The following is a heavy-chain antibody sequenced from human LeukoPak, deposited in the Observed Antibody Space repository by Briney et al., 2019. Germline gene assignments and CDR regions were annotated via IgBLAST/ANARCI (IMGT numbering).Heavy chain of an antibody. J-gene: IGHJ6*03. D-gene: IGHD3-22*01. CDR1: GYTFTSYD. V-gene: IGHV1-8*03. CDR2: MNPNSGNT. CDR3: ARGVRILENMIVVVITRYYYMDV. Sequence: ASVKVSCKASGYTFTSYDINWVRQATGQGLEWMGWMNPNSGNTGYAQKFQGRVTITRNTSISTAYMELSSLRSEDTAVYYCARGVRILENMIVVVITRYYYMDVWGKGTTVTISS.